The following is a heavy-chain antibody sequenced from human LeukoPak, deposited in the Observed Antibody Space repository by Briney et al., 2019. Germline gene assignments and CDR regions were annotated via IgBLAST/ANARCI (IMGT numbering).Heavy chain of an antibody. D-gene: IGHD6-6*01. V-gene: IGHV4-59*01. CDR3: ARAGSSSSYYYYGMDV. Sequence: NSSETLSLTCTVSGGSISSYYWSWIRQPPGKGLEWIGYIYYSGSTNYNPSLKSRVTISVDTSKNQFSLKLSSVTAADTAVYYCARAGSSSSYYYYGMDVWGQGTTVTVSS. J-gene: IGHJ6*02. CDR2: IYYSGST. CDR1: GGSISSYY.